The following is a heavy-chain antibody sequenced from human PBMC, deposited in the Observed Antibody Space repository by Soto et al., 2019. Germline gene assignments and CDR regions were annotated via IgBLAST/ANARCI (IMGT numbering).Heavy chain of an antibody. Sequence: QVQLVQSGAEVKKPGSSVKVSCKASGGTFSSYTISWVRQAPGQGLEWMGRIIPILGIANYAQKFQGRVTITADKSMSTAYMELSSLRYEDTAVYYCASGGSQHYGMDVWGQGTTVTVSS. CDR1: GGTFSSYT. V-gene: IGHV1-69*02. CDR2: IIPILGIA. J-gene: IGHJ6*02. D-gene: IGHD2-15*01. CDR3: ASGGSQHYGMDV.